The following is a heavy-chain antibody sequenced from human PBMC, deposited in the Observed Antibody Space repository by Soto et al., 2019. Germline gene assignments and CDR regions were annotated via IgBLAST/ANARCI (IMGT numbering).Heavy chain of an antibody. Sequence: SGTLALSCTVSEVSISNIYWSWIRQPAGKGREWIGRLSTSGNTNYNPSLKSRVTMSLDTSKSQFSLMLNSVTAAYTTVYYSRRDSHYWGQGTLVTGSS. J-gene: IGHJ4*02. CDR3: RRDSHY. V-gene: IGHV4-4*07. CDR1: EVSISNIY. CDR2: LSTSGNT.